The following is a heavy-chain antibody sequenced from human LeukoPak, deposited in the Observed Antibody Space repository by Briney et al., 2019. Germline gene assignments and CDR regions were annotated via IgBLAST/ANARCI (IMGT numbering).Heavy chain of an antibody. D-gene: IGHD4-17*01. CDR1: GFTFSNYW. CDR3: ARDRMILSGDYDYYYYYMDV. V-gene: IGHV3-74*01. Sequence: GGSLRLSCTASGFTFSNYWMHWVRQAPGKGLVWVSRIESDGSITNYADSVKGRFTISRDNAKNTLYLQMNSLRAEDTAVYYCARDRMILSGDYDYYYYYMDVWGKGTTVTVSS. J-gene: IGHJ6*03. CDR2: IESDGSIT.